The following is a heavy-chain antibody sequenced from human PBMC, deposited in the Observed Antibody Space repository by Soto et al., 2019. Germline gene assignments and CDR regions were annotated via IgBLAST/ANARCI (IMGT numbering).Heavy chain of an antibody. CDR2: IYSSGTT. CDR3: ARGSDADGLDI. D-gene: IGHD2-2*01. Sequence: QVQLQESGPGLVKPSETLSLTCTVSGGSMSGYYWSWIRQPAGKGLEYIGHIYSSGTTNYNPSLQSRVTMSKDTSENRFSLRLNSMTAADTAVYYCARGSDADGLDIWGQGTLVTVSS. V-gene: IGHV4-4*07. CDR1: GGSMSGYY. J-gene: IGHJ3*02.